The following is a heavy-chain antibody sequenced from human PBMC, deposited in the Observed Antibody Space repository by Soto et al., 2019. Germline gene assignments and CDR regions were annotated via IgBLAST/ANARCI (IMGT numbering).Heavy chain of an antibody. CDR3: ARDGSGYCSSTSCYVFDY. CDR1: GYTFTSYY. CDR2: INPSGGST. J-gene: IGHJ4*02. Sequence: GASVKVSCKASGYTFTSYYMHWVRQAPGQGLEWMGIINPSGGSTSYAQKFQGRVTMTRDTSTSTVYMELSSLRSEDTAVYYCARDGSGYCSSTSCYVFDYWGQGTLVTVPQ. V-gene: IGHV1-46*01. D-gene: IGHD2-2*01.